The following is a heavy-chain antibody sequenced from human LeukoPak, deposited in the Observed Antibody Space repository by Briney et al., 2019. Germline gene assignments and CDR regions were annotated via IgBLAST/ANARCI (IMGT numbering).Heavy chain of an antibody. Sequence: PGGSLRLSCAAPGFTFSSYWMSWFRQAPGKGLEWVANIKQDGSEKYYVDSVKGRFTISRDNAKNSLYLQMNSLRAEDTAVYYCAKEARNWDFDYWGQGTLVTVSS. D-gene: IGHD7-27*01. V-gene: IGHV3-7*01. CDR2: IKQDGSEK. CDR3: AKEARNWDFDY. CDR1: GFTFSSYW. J-gene: IGHJ4*02.